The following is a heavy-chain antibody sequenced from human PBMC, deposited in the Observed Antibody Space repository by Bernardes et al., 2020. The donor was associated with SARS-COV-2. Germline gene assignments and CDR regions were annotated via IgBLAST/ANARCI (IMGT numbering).Heavy chain of an antibody. CDR3: TTGAEIYYDSSGFSYYFDF. V-gene: IGHV3-15*07. CDR1: GFTFSNAC. CDR2: IKRKTDGRTT. Sequence: GGSLRLSCGASGFTFSNACMNWVRQAPGKGLEWVGHIKRKTDGRTTDYAAPVKGRFTISGDDSKNTMYLQMNSLKTEDTAVYYCTTGAEIYYDSSGFSYYFDFWGQGTLVTVSS. J-gene: IGHJ4*02. D-gene: IGHD3-22*01.